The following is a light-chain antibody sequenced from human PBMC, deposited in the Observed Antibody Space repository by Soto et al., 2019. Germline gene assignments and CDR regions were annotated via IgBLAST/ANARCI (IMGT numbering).Light chain of an antibody. CDR1: QDVSNY. J-gene: IGKJ3*01. CDR2: AAS. V-gene: IGKV1-8*01. Sequence: AIRMTQSPSSLSASTGDRVTITCRASQDVSNYLVWYQQKPGKAPKVLIHAASTLQGGVSSRFSGSGSGTDFTLTINSLQSEDFATYYCQQLNTHPATFGPGTKVDIK. CDR3: QQLNTHPAT.